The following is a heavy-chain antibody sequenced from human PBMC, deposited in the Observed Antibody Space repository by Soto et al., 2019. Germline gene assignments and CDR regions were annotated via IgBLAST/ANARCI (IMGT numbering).Heavy chain of an antibody. CDR1: GYTFTGYY. V-gene: IGHV1-2*04. Sequence: QVQLVQSGAEVKKPGASVKVSCKASGYTFTGYYMHWVRQAPGQGLEWMGWINPNSGGTNYAQKFQGWVTMTRDTSISTAYMELSRLRSDDTAVYYCARGPRGEYSSGWYFFDYWGQGTLVTVSS. D-gene: IGHD6-19*01. CDR3: ARGPRGEYSSGWYFFDY. CDR2: INPNSGGT. J-gene: IGHJ4*02.